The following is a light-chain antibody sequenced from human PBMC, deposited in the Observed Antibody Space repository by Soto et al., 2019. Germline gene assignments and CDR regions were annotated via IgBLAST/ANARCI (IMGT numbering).Light chain of an antibody. CDR3: QQYNSYSVT. CDR1: QSISIW. V-gene: IGKV1-5*03. Sequence: DIQMTQSPSTLSASVGDRFTIIGRASQSISIWLAWYQQKPGKAPKLLIDKASSLESGVPSRFSGSGSGTEFTLTTSSLQPDDFATYYCQQYNSYSVTFGQGTKVDIK. J-gene: IGKJ1*01. CDR2: KAS.